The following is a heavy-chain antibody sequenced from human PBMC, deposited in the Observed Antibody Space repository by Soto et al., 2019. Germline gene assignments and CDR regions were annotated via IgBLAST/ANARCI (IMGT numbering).Heavy chain of an antibody. CDR1: GGSISSYY. J-gene: IGHJ6*03. CDR2: IYYSGST. V-gene: IGHV4-59*01. Sequence: SETLSLTCTVSGGSISSYYWSWIRQPPGKGLEWIGYIYYSGSTNYNPSLKSRVTISVDTSKNQFSLKLSSVTTADTAVDYCAREVWQLGYYYYMDVWGKGTTVTVSS. CDR3: AREVWQLGYYYYMDV. D-gene: IGHD6-6*01.